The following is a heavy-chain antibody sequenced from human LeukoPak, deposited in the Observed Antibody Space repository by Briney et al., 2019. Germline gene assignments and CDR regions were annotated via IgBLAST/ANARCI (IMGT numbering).Heavy chain of an antibody. D-gene: IGHD1-20*01. Sequence: PGGSLRLSCAASGFTFSSYAMSCVRQAPGKGLEWVSGISGSGDSTYYADSVKGRFTISRDNAKNSLYLQMNSLRAEDTAVYYCARGNWNALDYWGQGTLVTVSS. CDR2: ISGSGDST. J-gene: IGHJ4*02. V-gene: IGHV3-23*01. CDR3: ARGNWNALDY. CDR1: GFTFSSYA.